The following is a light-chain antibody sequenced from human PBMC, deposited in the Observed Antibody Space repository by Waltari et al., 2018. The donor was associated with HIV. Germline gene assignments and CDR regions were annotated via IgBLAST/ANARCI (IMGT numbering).Light chain of an antibody. CDR1: ASPKTH. CDR3: SSADTSGIV. Sequence: SYELTQPPSVSVFPGQTARITCSGDASPKTHVYWYQQEAGDAPLLVIYGDTKRGSGIPARLSGSTSGTVATLTITAAQVDDEADYYCSSADTSGIVFGGGTKLTVL. V-gene: IGLV3-10*01. J-gene: IGLJ2*01. CDR2: GDT.